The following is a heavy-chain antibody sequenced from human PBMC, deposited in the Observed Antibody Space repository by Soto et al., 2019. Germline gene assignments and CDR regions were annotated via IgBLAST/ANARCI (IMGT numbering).Heavy chain of an antibody. D-gene: IGHD6-19*01. Sequence: LRLSCSASGFTFTSYAMHWVRQAPGKGLEFVSAISSYGADTYYADSVKGRFAISRDNSKNTLYLQMSSLRAEDTALYYCVKEGYMRSDWYGQFDYWGQGALVTVSS. CDR1: GFTFTSYA. J-gene: IGHJ4*02. CDR3: VKEGYMRSDWYGQFDY. V-gene: IGHV3-64D*06. CDR2: ISSYGADT.